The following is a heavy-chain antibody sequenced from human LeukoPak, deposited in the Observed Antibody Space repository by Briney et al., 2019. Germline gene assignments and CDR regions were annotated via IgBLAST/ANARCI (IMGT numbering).Heavy chain of an antibody. CDR2: LSGSGGST. CDR1: GFTFRSYG. D-gene: IGHD3-16*01. CDR3: AKALGGYDFDY. J-gene: IGHJ4*02. V-gene: IGHV3-23*01. Sequence: GGSLRLSCAASGFTFRSYGMSWVRQAPGKGLEWVSSLSGSGGSTYYADSVKGRFTISRDNSKDTLFLHMNSLRAEDTAVYYCAKALGGYDFDYWGQGTLVTVSS.